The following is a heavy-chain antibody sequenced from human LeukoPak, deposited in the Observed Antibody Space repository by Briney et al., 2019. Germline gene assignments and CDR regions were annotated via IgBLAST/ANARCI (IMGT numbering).Heavy chain of an antibody. Sequence: PGGSLRLSCTASGFTFSNHWMSWVRQAPGKGLEWAANIKQDGSEKYYVDSVKGRFTISRDNAKNSLYLQMNSLRAEDTAVYYCARGGGSYYNYWGREPWSPSPQ. CDR1: GFTFSNHW. V-gene: IGHV3-7*04. D-gene: IGHD1-26*01. J-gene: IGHJ4*02. CDR2: IKQDGSEK. CDR3: ARGGGSYYNY.